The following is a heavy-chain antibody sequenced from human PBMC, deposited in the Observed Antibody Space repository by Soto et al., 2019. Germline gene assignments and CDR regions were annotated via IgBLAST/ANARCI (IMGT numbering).Heavy chain of an antibody. D-gene: IGHD2-15*01. CDR2: RYYSEST. CDR3: ARTKCSGGGCYSWSLDY. CDR1: GGSITTGGYY. Sequence: SETLSLTCTVSGGSITTGGYYWSWIRQLPGKGLEWIGHRYYSESTYYNPSLKSRVSISLDTSKNQFSLKLSFVTAADTAMYYCARTKCSGGGCYSWSLDYWGQGTPVTVSS. J-gene: IGHJ4*02. V-gene: IGHV4-31*03.